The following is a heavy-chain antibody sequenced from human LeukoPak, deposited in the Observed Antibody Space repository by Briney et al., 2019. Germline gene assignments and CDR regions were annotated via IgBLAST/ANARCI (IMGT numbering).Heavy chain of an antibody. CDR1: GFTFSSYG. V-gene: IGHV3-30*18. CDR3: AKVSATGYYDGSGGPGVY. Sequence: GGSLRLSCAASGFTFSSYGMHWVRQAPGKGLEWVAVISYDGSNKYYADSVKGRFTISRDNSKNTLYLQMNSLRAEDTAVYYCAKVSATGYYDGSGGPGVYWGQGTLVTVSS. D-gene: IGHD3-22*01. J-gene: IGHJ4*02. CDR2: ISYDGSNK.